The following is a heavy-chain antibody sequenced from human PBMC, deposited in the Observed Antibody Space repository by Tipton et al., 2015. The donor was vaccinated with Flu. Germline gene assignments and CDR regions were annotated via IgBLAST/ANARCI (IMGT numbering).Heavy chain of an antibody. D-gene: IGHD3-16*01. CDR3: VRDGGPFISPQVAFDL. J-gene: IGHJ3*01. CDR2: INHSGTT. Sequence: TLSLTCAVYGGSFSAYYWSWIRQPPGKGLEWVGEINHSGTTNYNPSLTSRVTVSADTSKNQFSLKLTSMTAADTAVYYCVRDGGPFISPQVAFDLWCQGTMVTVSS. V-gene: IGHV4-34*01. CDR1: GGSFSAYY.